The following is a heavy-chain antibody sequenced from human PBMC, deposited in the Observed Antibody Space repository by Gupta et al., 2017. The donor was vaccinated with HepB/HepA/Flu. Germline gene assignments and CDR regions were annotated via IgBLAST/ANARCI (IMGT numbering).Heavy chain of an antibody. Sequence: VQLQESGPGLVKPSETLSLTCTVSGGSISRYYWGWIRQPPGKGLEWIGYLYYTGITNYNPSLKSRVTISVDTSKNQFSLRLSSVTAADTAVYYCARDREVGGGPFDYWGQGALVTVSS. V-gene: IGHV4-59*01. CDR3: ARDREVGGGPFDY. D-gene: IGHD2-15*01. CDR2: LYYTGIT. J-gene: IGHJ4*02. CDR1: GGSISRYY.